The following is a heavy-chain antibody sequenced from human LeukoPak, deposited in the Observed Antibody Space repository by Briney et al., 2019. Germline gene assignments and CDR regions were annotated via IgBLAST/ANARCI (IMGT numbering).Heavy chain of an antibody. D-gene: IGHD1-1*01. V-gene: IGHV3-48*04. CDR2: ISSGSSTI. CDR1: GFTFSIYS. CDR3: ARLTGTTGFDY. J-gene: IGHJ4*02. Sequence: GGSLRLSCAASGFTFSIYSINWVRQAPGKGLEWVSFISSGSSTIYYADSVKGRFTISRDNAKNSLYLQLNSLRADDTAVYYCARLTGTTGFDYWGQGTLVTVSS.